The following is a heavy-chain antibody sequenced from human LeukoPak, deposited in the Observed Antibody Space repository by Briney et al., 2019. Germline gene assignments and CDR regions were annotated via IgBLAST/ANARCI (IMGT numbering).Heavy chain of an antibody. D-gene: IGHD3-16*01. CDR2: IYHSGST. Sequence: SETLSLTCAVSGGSISSGGYSWSWIRQPPGKGLEWIGYIYHSGSTYYNPSLKSRVTISVDRSKNQFPLKLSSVAAADTAVYYCARVTTYYDYVWGSSTDAFDIWGQGTMVTVSS. V-gene: IGHV4-30-2*01. CDR3: ARVTTYYDYVWGSSTDAFDI. CDR1: GGSISSGGYS. J-gene: IGHJ3*02.